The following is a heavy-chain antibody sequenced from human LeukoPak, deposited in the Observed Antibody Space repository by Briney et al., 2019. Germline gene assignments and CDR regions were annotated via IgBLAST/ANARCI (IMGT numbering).Heavy chain of an antibody. D-gene: IGHD3-10*01. CDR1: GFTFSDYY. J-gene: IGHJ3*02. Sequence: GGSLRLSCAASGFTFSDYYMSWIRQAPGKGLEWVSYISSSGSTICYANSVKGRFTISRDNAKNSLYLQMNSLRAEDTAVYYCARVYYYGSGSYFAFDIWGQGTMVTVSS. CDR3: ARVYYYGSGSYFAFDI. V-gene: IGHV3-11*04. CDR2: ISSSGSTI.